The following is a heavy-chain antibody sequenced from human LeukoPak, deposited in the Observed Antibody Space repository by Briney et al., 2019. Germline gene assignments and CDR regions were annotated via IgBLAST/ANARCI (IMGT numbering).Heavy chain of an antibody. V-gene: IGHV1-18*01. CDR2: ISAYNGNT. CDR3: ARGPPSSWYYFDY. J-gene: IGHJ4*02. CDR1: GYTFTSYG. Sequence: ASVKVSCKASGYTFTSYGISWVRQAPGQGLEWMGWISAYNGNTNYAQKLQGRVTMTTDTSTSTVYMELSSLRSEDTAVYYCARGPPSSWYYFDYWGQGTLVTVSS. D-gene: IGHD6-13*01.